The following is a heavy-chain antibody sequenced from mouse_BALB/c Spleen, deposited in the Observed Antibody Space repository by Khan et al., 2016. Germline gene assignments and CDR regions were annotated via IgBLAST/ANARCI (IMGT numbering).Heavy chain of an antibody. Sequence: QVQLQQSGPQLVRPGASVKISCKASGYSFTSYWMHWVKQRPGQGLEWIGMIDPSDSETRLNQKFKDKATLTVDKSSSTAYMHLSSPTSEDSAVYYCARHYLYAMDYWGQGTSVTVSS. D-gene: IGHD1-2*01. CDR1: GYSFTSYW. CDR3: ARHYLYAMDY. CDR2: IDPSDSET. V-gene: IGHV1S127*01. J-gene: IGHJ4*01.